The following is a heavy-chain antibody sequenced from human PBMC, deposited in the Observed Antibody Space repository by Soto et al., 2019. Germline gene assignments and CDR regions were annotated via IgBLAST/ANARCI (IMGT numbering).Heavy chain of an antibody. CDR1: GFTFSSYA. Sequence: GGSLRLSCTASGFTFSSYAMSWVRQAPGKGLEWVSVISGPGDNTYSTDSVKGRFTISRDNSKSTLYLQMNSLRAEDTAVYYCAKDRYNSAWYSDYWGQGTLVTVSS. CDR2: ISGPGDNT. J-gene: IGHJ4*02. V-gene: IGHV3-23*01. CDR3: AKDRYNSAWYSDY. D-gene: IGHD6-19*01.